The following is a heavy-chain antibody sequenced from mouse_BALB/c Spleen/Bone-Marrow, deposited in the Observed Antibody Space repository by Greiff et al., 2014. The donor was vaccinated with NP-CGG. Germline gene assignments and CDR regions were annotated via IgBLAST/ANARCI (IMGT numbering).Heavy chain of an antibody. CDR1: GYAFTNYL. Sequence: QVQLQQSGAELVRPGTSVKVSRKASGYAFTNYLIEWIKQRPGQGLEWIGVINPGSGGTNYNEKFKGEATLTADKSSFTAYIQLSSLTSDDSAVYFCAREQVRFFDVWGAGTTVTVSS. CDR3: AREQVRFFDV. CDR2: INPGSGGT. V-gene: IGHV1-54*01. D-gene: IGHD2-14*01. J-gene: IGHJ1*01.